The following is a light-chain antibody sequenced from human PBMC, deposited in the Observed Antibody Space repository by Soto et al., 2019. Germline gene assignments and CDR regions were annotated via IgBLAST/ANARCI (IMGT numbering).Light chain of an antibody. J-gene: IGLJ2*01. CDR3: QSYDSSLSAL. Sequence: QLVLTQPPSVSGAPGQRVTISCTGSSSNIGAGYDVHWYQQLPGTAPKLLIYGNSNRPSGVPDRFSGSKSGTSASLAITGLQAEDEADYYCQSYDSSLSALIGGGTKLTVL. CDR2: GNS. CDR1: SSNIGAGYD. V-gene: IGLV1-40*01.